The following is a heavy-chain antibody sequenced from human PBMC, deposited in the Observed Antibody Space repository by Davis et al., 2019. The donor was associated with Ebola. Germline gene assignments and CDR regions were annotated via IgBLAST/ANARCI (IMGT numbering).Heavy chain of an antibody. CDR2: IVYDGRYE. D-gene: IGHD3-16*01. V-gene: IGHV3-30*04. CDR3: VRDYNDGIGRFDY. Sequence: GESLKISCAVSGITFSRYAMHWVRQAPGKGLEWVTDIVYDGRYESYAESVKGRFTISRDNSKSTLYLQMNSLRLEDTAVYYCVRDYNDGIGRFDYWGQGTLVTVSS. J-gene: IGHJ4*02. CDR1: GITFSRYA.